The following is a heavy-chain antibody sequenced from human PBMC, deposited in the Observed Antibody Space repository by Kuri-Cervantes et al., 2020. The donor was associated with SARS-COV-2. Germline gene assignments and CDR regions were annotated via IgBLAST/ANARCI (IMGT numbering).Heavy chain of an antibody. J-gene: IGHJ5*02. CDR1: GYTLTELS. V-gene: IGHV1-24*01. D-gene: IGHD2-21*02. Sequence: ASVKVSCKVSGYTLTELSMHWVRQAPGKGLEWMGGFDPEDGETIYAQKFQGRVTMTEDASTETAYMELSSLRSEDTAMYYCARDDLLQGGNNWFDPWGQGTLVTVSS. CDR3: ARDDLLQGGNNWFDP. CDR2: FDPEDGET.